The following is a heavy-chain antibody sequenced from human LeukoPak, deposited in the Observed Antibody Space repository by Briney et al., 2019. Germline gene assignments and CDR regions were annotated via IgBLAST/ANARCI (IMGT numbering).Heavy chain of an antibody. CDR3: ASAPSRFGESYFDY. CDR2: ISYDGSNK. D-gene: IGHD3-10*01. CDR1: GVTFSSYA. Sequence: SCKASGVTFSSYAMHWVRQAPGKGLEWVAVISYDGSNKYYADSVKGRLTISRDNSKNTLYLQMNSLRAEDTAVYYCASAPSRFGESYFDYWGQGTLVTVSS. V-gene: IGHV3-30-3*01. J-gene: IGHJ4*02.